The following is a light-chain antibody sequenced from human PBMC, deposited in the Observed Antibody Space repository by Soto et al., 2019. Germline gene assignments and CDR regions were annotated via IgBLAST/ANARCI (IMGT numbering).Light chain of an antibody. CDR1: QSVTSSY. V-gene: IGKV3-20*01. CDR2: GAS. J-gene: IGKJ3*01. Sequence: EVALTQSPGTLSLSPGERATLSRRASQSVTSSYLAWFQQKPGQAPRFLIYGASSRATGIPDRFSGSGSGTDCTLTISRLEPEGFAVYYCQQYGRSPFTCGPGTKIDIK. CDR3: QQYGRSPFT.